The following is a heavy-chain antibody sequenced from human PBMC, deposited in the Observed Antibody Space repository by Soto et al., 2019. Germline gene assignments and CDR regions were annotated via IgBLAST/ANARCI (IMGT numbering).Heavy chain of an antibody. V-gene: IGHV3-7*05. CDR1: GFTFSIYW. CDR3: ARDPLREDGYNSLDY. D-gene: IGHD5-12*01. Sequence: GGSLKLSCAASGFTFSIYWMSWVRQAPGKGLQWVANIKEDGSAKYYVDTVNGRFTISRDNAKNSLYLQMNDLTAEDTAVYYCARDPLREDGYNSLDYWSQGTLVTVSS. J-gene: IGHJ4*02. CDR2: IKEDGSAK.